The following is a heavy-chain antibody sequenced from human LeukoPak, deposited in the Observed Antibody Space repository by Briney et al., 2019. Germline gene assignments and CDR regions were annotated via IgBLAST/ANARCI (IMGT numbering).Heavy chain of an antibody. CDR2: IYYSGST. J-gene: IGHJ6*03. CDR1: GGSISSSSYY. D-gene: IGHD6-13*01. Sequence: SETLSLTCTVSGGSISSSSYYWGWIRQPPGKGPEWIGSIYYSGSTYYNPSLKSRVTISVDTSKNQFSLKLSSVTAADTAVYYCARGVSQQLDETPDYYYYMDVWGKGTTVTVSS. V-gene: IGHV4-39*07. CDR3: ARGVSQQLDETPDYYYYMDV.